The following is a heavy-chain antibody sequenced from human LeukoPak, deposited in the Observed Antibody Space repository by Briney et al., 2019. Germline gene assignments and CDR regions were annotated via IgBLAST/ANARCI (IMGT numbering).Heavy chain of an antibody. Sequence: ASVKVSCKASGYTFTSYGISWVRQAPGQGLEWMGWISAYNGNTNYAQKLQGRVTMTTDTSTSTAYMELRSLRTEDTAVYYCARGAWEQQVDQGWYYNMDVWGQGTTVTVSS. CDR1: GYTFTSYG. J-gene: IGHJ6*02. CDR3: ARGAWEQQVDQGWYYNMDV. V-gene: IGHV1-18*01. CDR2: ISAYNGNT. D-gene: IGHD6-13*01.